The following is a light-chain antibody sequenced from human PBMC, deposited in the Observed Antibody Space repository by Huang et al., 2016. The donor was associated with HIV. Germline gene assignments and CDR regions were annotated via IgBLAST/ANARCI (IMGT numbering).Light chain of an antibody. CDR2: DGS. Sequence: EIVLTQSPATLSLSPGERATLSCRASQSIDNYLAWYQQKVGQAPRLLIYDGSNRATGIPARFSGSGSGADFTLTIDSLESEDFAVYFCQQCSHWPLTFGGGSKVEI. J-gene: IGKJ4*01. CDR3: QQCSHWPLT. V-gene: IGKV3-11*01. CDR1: QSIDNY.